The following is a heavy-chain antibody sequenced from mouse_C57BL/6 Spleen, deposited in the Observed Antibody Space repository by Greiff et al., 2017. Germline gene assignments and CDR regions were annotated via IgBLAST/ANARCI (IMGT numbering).Heavy chain of an antibody. D-gene: IGHD4-1*01. CDR3: ARDLWDGAY. J-gene: IGHJ3*01. V-gene: IGHV5-4*01. CDR1: GFTFSSYA. CDR2: ISDGGSYT. Sequence: EVKLVESGGGLVKPGGSLKLSCAASGFTFSSYAMSWVRQTPEKRLEWVATISDGGSYTYYPDNVKGRFTISRDNAKNNLYLQMSHLKSEDTAMYYCARDLWDGAYWGQGTLVTVSA.